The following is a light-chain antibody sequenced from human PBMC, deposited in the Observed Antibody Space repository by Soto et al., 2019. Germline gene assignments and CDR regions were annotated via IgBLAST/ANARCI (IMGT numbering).Light chain of an antibody. Sequence: QSVLTQPRSVSGSPGQSVTISCTGTSSDVGRYDYVSWYQQHPGKAPKLIIYDVSERPSGVPDRFSGSKFGNTASLTIPGLQAEDEADYSCCSFAGSYTYVFGTGTKVTVL. J-gene: IGLJ1*01. V-gene: IGLV2-11*01. CDR3: CSFAGSYTYV. CDR2: DVS. CDR1: SSDVGRYDY.